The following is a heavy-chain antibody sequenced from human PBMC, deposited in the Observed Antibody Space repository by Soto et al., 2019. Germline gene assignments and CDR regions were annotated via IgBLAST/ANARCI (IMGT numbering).Heavy chain of an antibody. CDR1: GFTFRSFT. Sequence: GGSLRLSCAASGFTFRSFTMNWVPQAPGKGLEWVSTTSSNSAYIYYTDALRGRFTISRDNAKNSLHLQMNSLRAEDTAVYYCTRDASRDSSARGWFDPWGPGTLVTVSS. J-gene: IGHJ5*02. V-gene: IGHV3-21*01. CDR3: TRDASRDSSARGWFDP. D-gene: IGHD6-13*01. CDR2: TSSNSAYI.